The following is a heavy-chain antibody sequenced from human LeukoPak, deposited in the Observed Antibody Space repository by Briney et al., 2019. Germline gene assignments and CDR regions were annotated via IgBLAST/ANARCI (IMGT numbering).Heavy chain of an antibody. CDR3: ARSRYSSSLDWFDP. CDR2: IYYSGST. Sequence: SQTLSLTCTVSGGSISSGGYSWSWIRQHPGQGLEWIGYIYYSGSTYYNPSLKSRVTISVDTSKNQFSLKLSSVTAADTAVYYCARSRYSSSLDWFDPWGQGTLVTVSS. V-gene: IGHV4-31*03. J-gene: IGHJ5*02. D-gene: IGHD6-13*01. CDR1: GGSISSGGYS.